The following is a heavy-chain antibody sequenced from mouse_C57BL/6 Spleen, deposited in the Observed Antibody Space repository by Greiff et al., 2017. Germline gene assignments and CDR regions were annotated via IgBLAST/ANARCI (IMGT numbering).Heavy chain of an antibody. CDR3: AREGDGNYPAWFDY. V-gene: IGHV1-54*01. CDR2: INPGGGGT. D-gene: IGHD2-1*01. J-gene: IGHJ3*01. Sequence: QVQLQQSGAELVRPGTSVKVSCKASGYAFTNYLIEWVKQRPGQGLEWIGVINPGGGGTNYNEKFKGKATLTADKSSSTAYMQLSSLTSEDSAVYYCAREGDGNYPAWFDYWGQGTLVTVSA. CDR1: GYAFTNYL.